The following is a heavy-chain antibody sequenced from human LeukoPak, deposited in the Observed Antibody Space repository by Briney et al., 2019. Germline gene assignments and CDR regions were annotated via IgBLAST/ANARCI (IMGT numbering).Heavy chain of an antibody. Sequence: ASVKVSCKASGYTFTSYGISWVRQAPGQGLEWMGWISAYNGNTNYAQKLQGRVTMTTDTSTSTAYMELSSLRSEDTAVYYCARGGSGSYYAYDAFDIWGQGTMVTVSS. D-gene: IGHD3-10*01. CDR2: ISAYNGNT. CDR1: GYTFTSYG. CDR3: ARGGSGSYYAYDAFDI. V-gene: IGHV1-18*01. J-gene: IGHJ3*02.